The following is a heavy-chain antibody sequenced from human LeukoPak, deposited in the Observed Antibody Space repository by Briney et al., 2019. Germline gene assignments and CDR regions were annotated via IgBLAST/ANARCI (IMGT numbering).Heavy chain of an antibody. CDR1: GFTFNTHG. CDR2: ISYDGRNT. V-gene: IGHV3-30*18. D-gene: IGHD1-26*01. CDR3: AKDRGIVGEPSANTGIDY. Sequence: GGSLRLSCAASGFTFNTHGMHWVRQAPGKGLEWVAVISYDGRNTYYEDSVKGRFTISRDSSQKTLYLQMNSLRAEETAVYYCAKDRGIVGEPSANTGIDYWDQGTLVTVSS. J-gene: IGHJ4*02.